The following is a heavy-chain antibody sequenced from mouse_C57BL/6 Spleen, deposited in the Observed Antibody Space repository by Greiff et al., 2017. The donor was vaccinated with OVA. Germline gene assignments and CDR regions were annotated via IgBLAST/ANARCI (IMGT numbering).Heavy chain of an antibody. CDR3: ARRGSSVDY. D-gene: IGHD3-2*02. Sequence: VQLQQPGAELVKPGASVKMSCTASGYTFTSYWITWVKQRPGQGLAWIGDIYPGSGSTNYNEKFKSKATLTVDTSSSTAYLQLSSLTSEDAAVYYCARRGSSVDYWGQGTTLTGSS. CDR2: IYPGSGST. V-gene: IGHV1-55*01. CDR1: GYTFTSYW. J-gene: IGHJ2*01.